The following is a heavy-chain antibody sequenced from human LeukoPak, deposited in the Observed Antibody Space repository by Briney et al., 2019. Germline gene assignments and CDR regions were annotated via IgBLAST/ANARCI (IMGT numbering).Heavy chain of an antibody. CDR2: INHSGST. D-gene: IGHD6-19*01. CDR1: GGSFSGYY. V-gene: IGHV4-34*01. CDR3: ASRSGWYLDY. J-gene: IGHJ4*02. Sequence: PSETLSLTCAVYGGSFSGYYWSWIRQPPGKGLEWIGEINHSGSTNYNPSLKSRVTISVDTSKNQFSLKLSSMTAADTAVYYCASRSGWYLDYWGQGTLVTVSS.